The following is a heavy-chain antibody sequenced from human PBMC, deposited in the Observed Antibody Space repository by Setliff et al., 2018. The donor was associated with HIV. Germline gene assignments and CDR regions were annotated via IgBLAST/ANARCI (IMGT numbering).Heavy chain of an antibody. CDR1: GFTFSNAW. V-gene: IGHV3-15*01. J-gene: IGHJ5*02. Sequence: LRLSCAASGFTFSNAWMSWVRQAPGKGLEWVGRIKSKTDGGTTDYAAPVKGRFTISRDDSKNTLYLQMNSLKTEDTAVYYCTAALQQQVVRWFDPWGQGTLVTVS. CDR2: IKSKTDGGTT. CDR3: TAALQQQVVRWFDP. D-gene: IGHD6-13*01.